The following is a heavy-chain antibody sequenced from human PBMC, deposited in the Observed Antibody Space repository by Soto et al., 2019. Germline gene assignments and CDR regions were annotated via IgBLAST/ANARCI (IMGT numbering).Heavy chain of an antibody. CDR2: IYYSGST. V-gene: IGHV4-61*01. CDR3: ARDFRYYDSSGYGAFDI. J-gene: IGHJ3*02. Sequence: SETLSLTCTVSGGSVSSGSYYWSWIRQPPGKGLEWIGYIYYSGSTNYNPSLKSRVTISVDTSKNQFSLKLSSVTAADTAVYYCARDFRYYDSSGYGAFDIWGQGTMVTV. CDR1: GGSVSSGSYY. D-gene: IGHD3-22*01.